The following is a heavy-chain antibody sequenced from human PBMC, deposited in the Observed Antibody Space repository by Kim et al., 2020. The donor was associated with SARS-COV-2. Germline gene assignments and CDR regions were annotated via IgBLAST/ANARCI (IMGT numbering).Heavy chain of an antibody. CDR1: GGSISGSSYY. J-gene: IGHJ5*02. V-gene: IGHV4-39*01. D-gene: IGHD1-1*01. CDR3: SRHYLGSAWHP. Sequence: TLSLTCTVSGGSISGSSYYWGWIRQPPGKGLEWIGSIYYSGSTYYKPSLKSRVTISVDTSKNQFSLKLTSVTAADTAIYYCSRHYLGSAWHPCGQGTLVTVSS. CDR2: IYYSGST.